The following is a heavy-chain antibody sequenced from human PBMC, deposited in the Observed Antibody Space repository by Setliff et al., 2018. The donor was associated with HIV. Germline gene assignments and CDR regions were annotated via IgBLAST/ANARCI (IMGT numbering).Heavy chain of an antibody. D-gene: IGHD6-19*01. CDR3: ARGGTVSADFDS. CDR1: GGSISSYY. J-gene: IGHJ4*02. CDR2: IYTSGST. V-gene: IGHV4-4*07. Sequence: SETLSLTCTVSGGSISSYYWSWIRQPAGKGLEWIGRIYTSGSTNYNPSLKSRVTMSVDTSKNQFSLRLSSVTAADTAVYFCARGGTVSADFDSWGQGTLVTVSS.